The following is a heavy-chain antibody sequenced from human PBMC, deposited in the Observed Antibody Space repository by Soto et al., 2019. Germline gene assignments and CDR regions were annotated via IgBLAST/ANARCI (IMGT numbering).Heavy chain of an antibody. CDR1: GGSISNNY. Sequence: QVQLQESGPGLVKPSETLYLTCTVSGGSISNNYWSWIRQPPGKGLEWIGYIYYSGSTNYNPSLKSRVTISVDTSKNQFSLKLYSVTAADTALYYCARGGWYNDYWGQGTLVTVSS. D-gene: IGHD6-19*01. CDR2: IYYSGST. CDR3: ARGGWYNDY. V-gene: IGHV4-59*01. J-gene: IGHJ4*02.